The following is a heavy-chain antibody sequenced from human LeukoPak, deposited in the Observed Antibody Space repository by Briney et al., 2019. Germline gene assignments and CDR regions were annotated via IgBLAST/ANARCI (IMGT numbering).Heavy chain of an antibody. Sequence: ASVKVSCKASGYTFTGYYMHWVRQAPGQGLEWMGRINPNSGGTNYAQKFQGRVTMTRDTSISTAYMELSRLRSDGTAVYYCASQEVGSSGWYALDYWGQGTLVTVSS. CDR2: INPNSGGT. CDR3: ASQEVGSSGWYALDY. V-gene: IGHV1-2*06. D-gene: IGHD6-19*01. J-gene: IGHJ4*02. CDR1: GYTFTGYY.